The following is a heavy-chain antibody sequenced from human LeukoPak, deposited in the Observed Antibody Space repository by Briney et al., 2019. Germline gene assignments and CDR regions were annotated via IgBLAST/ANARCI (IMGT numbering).Heavy chain of an antibody. D-gene: IGHD1-26*01. CDR1: GFTFSSYS. J-gene: IGHJ4*02. Sequence: SGGSLRLSCAASGFTFSSYSMNWVRQAPGKGLEWVSSISSSSSYIYYADSVKGRFTISRDNAKNSLYLQMNSLRAEDTAVYYCASRIVGVTNLVYWGQGTLVTVSS. V-gene: IGHV3-21*01. CDR3: ASRIVGVTNLVY. CDR2: ISSSSSYI.